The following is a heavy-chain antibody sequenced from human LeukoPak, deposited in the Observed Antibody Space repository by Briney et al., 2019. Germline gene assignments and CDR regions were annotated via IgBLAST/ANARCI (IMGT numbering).Heavy chain of an antibody. V-gene: IGHV1-69*04. D-gene: IGHD6-13*01. CDR2: IIPILGIA. CDR1: GGTFSSYA. J-gene: IGHJ6*02. Sequence: ASVEVSCKASGGTFSSYAISWVRQAPGQGLDWMGRIIPILGIANYVQKFQGRVTITADKSTSTAYMELSRLRSEDTAVYYCARVVAAAGRSDYYYYGMDVWGQGTTVTVSS. CDR3: ARVVAAAGRSDYYYYGMDV.